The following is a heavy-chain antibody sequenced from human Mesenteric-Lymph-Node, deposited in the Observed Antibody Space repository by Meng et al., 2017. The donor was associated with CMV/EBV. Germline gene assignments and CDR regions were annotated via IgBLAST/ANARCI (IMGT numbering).Heavy chain of an antibody. J-gene: IGHJ4*02. D-gene: IGHD7-27*01. Sequence: GESLKISCAASGFTFSSYWMHWVRQAPGKGLVWVSRINSDGSSTSYADSVKGRFTISRDNAKNTLYLQMNSLRAEDTAVYYCARGSANWGSAGHLDYWGQGTLVTVSS. CDR2: INSDGSST. CDR3: ARGSANWGSAGHLDY. CDR1: GFTFSSYW. V-gene: IGHV3-74*01.